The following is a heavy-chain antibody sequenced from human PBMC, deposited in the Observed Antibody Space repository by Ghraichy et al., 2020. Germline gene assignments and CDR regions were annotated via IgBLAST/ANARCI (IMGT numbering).Heavy chain of an antibody. CDR1: GGSISSSSYY. CDR2: IYYSGST. CDR3: ARHSGRYDSLTGLDY. V-gene: IGHV4-39*01. D-gene: IGHD3-9*01. J-gene: IGHJ4*02. Sequence: SETLSLTCTVSGGSISSSSYYWGWIRQPPGKGLEWIGSIYYSGSTYYNPSLKSRVTISVDTSKNQFSLKLSSVTAADTAVYYCARHSGRYDSLTGLDYWGQGTLVTVSS.